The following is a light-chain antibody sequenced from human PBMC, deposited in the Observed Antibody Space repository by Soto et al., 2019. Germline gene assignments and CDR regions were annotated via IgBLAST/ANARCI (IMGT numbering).Light chain of an antibody. J-gene: IGLJ3*02. CDR2: RNS. CDR1: SSNIGSNY. V-gene: IGLV1-47*01. CDR3: AAWDDSLSGGV. Sequence: QPVLTQPPSASGTPGQRVTISCSGSSSNIGSNYVYWYQQLPGTAPKLLIYRNSLRPSGVPDRFSGSKSGTSASLAISGLRSEDEADYYCAAWDDSLSGGVFGGGTKLTVL.